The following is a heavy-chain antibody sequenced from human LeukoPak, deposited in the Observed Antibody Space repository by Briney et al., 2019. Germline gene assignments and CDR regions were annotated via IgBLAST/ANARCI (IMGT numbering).Heavy chain of an antibody. Sequence: SETLSLTCTVSGGSISSYYWSWIRQPAGKGLEWIGRIYSSGSTNYSHSLKRQVLMSADTSKNQFSLKLSSVTAADKAVYYCASGWFDPWGQGTLVTVSS. CDR1: GGSISSYY. J-gene: IGHJ5*02. V-gene: IGHV4-4*07. CDR2: IYSSGST. CDR3: ASGWFDP.